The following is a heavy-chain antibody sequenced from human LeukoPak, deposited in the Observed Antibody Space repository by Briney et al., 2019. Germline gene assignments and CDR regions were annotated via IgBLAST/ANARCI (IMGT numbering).Heavy chain of an antibody. D-gene: IGHD5/OR15-5a*01. CDR2: LSTSSSYI. CDR3: ARSQGTIPDSVPLDI. V-gene: IGHV3-21*01. J-gene: IGHJ3*02. Sequence: MNWVRQAPGKGLEWVSSLSTSSSYIYYADSLKGRFTISRDNAKNSLYLQMNSLRAEDTAVYYCARSQGTIPDSVPLDIWGQGTMVTVSS.